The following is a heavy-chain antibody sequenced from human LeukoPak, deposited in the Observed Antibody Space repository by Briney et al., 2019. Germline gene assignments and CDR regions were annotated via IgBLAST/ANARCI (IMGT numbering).Heavy chain of an antibody. Sequence: SETLSLTCTVSGGSISSYYWSWIRQPAGKGLEWIGRIYTSGSANYNPSLKSRVTMSVDTSKNQFSLKLSSVTAADTAVYYCARDYIPYDSSGLTPDAFDIWGQGTMVTVSS. D-gene: IGHD3-22*01. CDR1: GGSISSYY. CDR3: ARDYIPYDSSGLTPDAFDI. CDR2: IYTSGSA. J-gene: IGHJ3*02. V-gene: IGHV4-4*07.